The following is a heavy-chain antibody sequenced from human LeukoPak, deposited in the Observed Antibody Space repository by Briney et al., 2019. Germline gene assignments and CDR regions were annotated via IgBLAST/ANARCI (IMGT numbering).Heavy chain of an antibody. CDR3: ARGIGHNWNLYAFYM. V-gene: IGHV4-4*07. CDR2: FYKSDIT. CDR1: GVSISGFY. J-gene: IGHJ3*02. D-gene: IGHD1-1*01. Sequence: PSETLSLTCTVSGVSISGFYWSWIRPPAGKGLEWIGRFYKSDITQYNPSLKSRVTISVDNYRNQISLLLTSVPPADTPVYYCARGIGHNWNLYAFYMWGRGKMVTVSS.